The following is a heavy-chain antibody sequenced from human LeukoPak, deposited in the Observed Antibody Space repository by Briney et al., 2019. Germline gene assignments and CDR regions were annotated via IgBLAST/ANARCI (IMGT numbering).Heavy chain of an antibody. D-gene: IGHD6-19*01. J-gene: IGHJ4*02. CDR3: ARGEGRGGSVAGLTLDY. V-gene: IGHV4-34*01. CDR2: INHSGST. Sequence: PSETLSLTCAVYGGSFSGYYWSWIRKPPGKGLEWIGEINHSGSTNYNPSLKSRVTISVDTSKNQFSLKLNSVTPEDTAVYYCARGEGRGGSVAGLTLDYWGQGTLVTVSS. CDR1: GGSFSGYY.